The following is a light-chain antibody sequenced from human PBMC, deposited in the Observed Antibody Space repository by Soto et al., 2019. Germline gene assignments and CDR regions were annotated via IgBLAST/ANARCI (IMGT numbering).Light chain of an antibody. CDR1: SSDVGNYKY. CDR3: SSYTRGNTYV. J-gene: IGLJ1*01. CDR2: EVS. Sequence: QSVLTQPASVSGSPGQSITISCTGTSSDVGNYKYVSWYQQHPGKAPKLMIYEVSNRPSGVSNRFSGSKSGNTASLTISGLQAEDEANYYCSSYTRGNTYVFGTGTKVTVL. V-gene: IGLV2-14*01.